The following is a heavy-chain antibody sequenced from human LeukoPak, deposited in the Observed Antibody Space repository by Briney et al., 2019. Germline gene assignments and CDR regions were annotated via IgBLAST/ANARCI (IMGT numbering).Heavy chain of an antibody. CDR1: GGSISSYY. Sequence: PSETLSLTSTVSGGSISSYYWSWIRQPPGKGLEWIGYIYYSGSTNYNPSLKSRVTISVDTSKNQFSLKLSSVTAADTAVYYCARMGRRGLDYWGQGTLVTVSS. V-gene: IGHV4-59*01. D-gene: IGHD2-15*01. CDR3: ARMGRRGLDY. J-gene: IGHJ4*02. CDR2: IYYSGST.